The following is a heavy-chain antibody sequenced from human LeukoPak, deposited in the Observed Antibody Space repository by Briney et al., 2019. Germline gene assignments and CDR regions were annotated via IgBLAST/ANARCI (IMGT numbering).Heavy chain of an antibody. CDR3: AREVKRITIFGVALDY. D-gene: IGHD3-3*01. V-gene: IGHV1-18*01. J-gene: IGHJ4*02. CDR2: ISAYNGNT. CDR1: GYTFTSYG. Sequence: ASVKVSCKASGYTFTSYGISWVRQAPGQGLEWMGWISAYNGNTNYAQKLQGRVTMTTDTSTSTAYMELSRLRSDDTAVYYCAREVKRITIFGVALDYWGQGTLVTVSS.